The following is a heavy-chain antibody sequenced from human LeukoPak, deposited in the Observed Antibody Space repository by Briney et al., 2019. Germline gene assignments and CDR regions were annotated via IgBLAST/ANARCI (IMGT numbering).Heavy chain of an antibody. J-gene: IGHJ4*02. D-gene: IGHD3-9*01. V-gene: IGHV1-69*01. Sequence: GSSVKVSCKASGGTFSSYAISWVRQAPGQGLEWMGGIIPIFGTANYAQKFQGKVTITADESTSTAYMELSSLRSEDTAVYYCARRYYDILTGTYYFDYWGQGTLVTVSS. CDR1: GGTFSSYA. CDR3: ARRYYDILTGTYYFDY. CDR2: IIPIFGTA.